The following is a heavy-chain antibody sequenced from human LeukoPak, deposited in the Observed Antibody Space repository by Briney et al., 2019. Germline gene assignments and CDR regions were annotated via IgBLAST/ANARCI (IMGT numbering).Heavy chain of an antibody. CDR2: IYYSGSP. J-gene: IGHJ6*02. Sequence: SETLSLTCTVSGGSISSSSYYWGWLPQPPGKGLEWIGTIYYSGSPYYNPSLKSRVTISVDTSKNQFSLKLSSVTAADTAVYYCARSYASSMGTMDVWGQGTTVTVSS. CDR3: ARSYASSMGTMDV. D-gene: IGHD2/OR15-2a*01. V-gene: IGHV4-39*01. CDR1: GGSISSSSYY.